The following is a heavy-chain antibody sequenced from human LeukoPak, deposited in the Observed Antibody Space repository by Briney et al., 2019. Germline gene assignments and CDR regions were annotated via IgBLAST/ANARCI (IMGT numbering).Heavy chain of an antibody. V-gene: IGHV3-9*01. CDR3: AKDNAAMVTSVAFDI. D-gene: IGHD5-18*01. Sequence: GGSLRLSCAASGFTFDDYAMHWVRHAPGKGLEWVSGISWNSGSIGYADSVKGRFTISRDNAKNSLYLQMNSLRAEDTALYYCAKDNAAMVTSVAFDIWGQGTMVTVSS. J-gene: IGHJ3*02. CDR2: ISWNSGSI. CDR1: GFTFDDYA.